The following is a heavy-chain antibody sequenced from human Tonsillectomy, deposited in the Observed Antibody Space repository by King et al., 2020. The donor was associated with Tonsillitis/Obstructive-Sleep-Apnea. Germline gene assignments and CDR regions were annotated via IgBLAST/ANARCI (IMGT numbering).Heavy chain of an antibody. CDR3: ARDVSGNLDF. V-gene: IGHV3-7*03. CDR1: GYSLSDYW. Sequence: VQLVESGGGLVQPGGSLRLSCAASGYSLSDYWMAWVRQAPGKGPEWVANINQDASTKNYVDSVKGRFTVSRDNAKNSLYLQMNSLRVEDTALYYCARDVSGNLDFWGQGTLVTVSS. CDR2: INQDASTK. J-gene: IGHJ4*02. D-gene: IGHD4-23*01.